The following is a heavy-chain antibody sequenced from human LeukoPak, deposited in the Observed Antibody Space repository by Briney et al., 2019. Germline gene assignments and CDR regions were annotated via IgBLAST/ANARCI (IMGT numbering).Heavy chain of an antibody. CDR2: ISTSSTTI. CDR1: GFTFSSYA. J-gene: IGHJ4*02. V-gene: IGHV3-48*01. Sequence: GGSLRLSCAASGFTFSSYAMNWVRQAPGKGLEWVSYISTSSTTIYYADSVKGRFTISRDNAKNSLYLQMNSLRAEDTAEYYCARTPSYQLLPYYFDYWGQGTLVTVSS. D-gene: IGHD2-2*01. CDR3: ARTPSYQLLPYYFDY.